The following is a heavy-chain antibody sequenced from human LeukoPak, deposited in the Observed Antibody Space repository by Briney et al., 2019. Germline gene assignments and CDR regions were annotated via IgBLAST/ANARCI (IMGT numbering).Heavy chain of an antibody. Sequence: KISCKGSGYSFTTYWIGWVRQMPGKGLEWMGIIYPGDSDTRYSPSFQGQVTISADKSISTAYLQWSSLKASDTAMYYCARHGFASGILTLRPHYYYYGMDVWGQGTTVTVSS. CDR1: GYSFTTYW. D-gene: IGHD3-9*01. V-gene: IGHV5-51*01. CDR3: ARHGFASGILTLRPHYYYYGMDV. CDR2: IYPGDSDT. J-gene: IGHJ6*02.